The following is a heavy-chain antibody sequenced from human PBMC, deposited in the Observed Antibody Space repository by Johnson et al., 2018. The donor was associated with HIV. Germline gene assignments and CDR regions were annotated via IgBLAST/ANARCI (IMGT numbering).Heavy chain of an antibody. CDR1: GFIFSSYG. V-gene: IGHV3-NL1*01. J-gene: IGHJ3*02. CDR2: ISGSANST. Sequence: QVQLVESGGGVVQPGRSLRLSCTTSGFIFSSYGMHWVRQAPGKGLEWVSHISGSANSTYYADSVKGRFTISRDNSKNTLYLQMNSLRAEDTAVYYCARGTLAAFDIWGQGTMVTVSS. D-gene: IGHD2-2*01. CDR3: ARGTLAAFDI.